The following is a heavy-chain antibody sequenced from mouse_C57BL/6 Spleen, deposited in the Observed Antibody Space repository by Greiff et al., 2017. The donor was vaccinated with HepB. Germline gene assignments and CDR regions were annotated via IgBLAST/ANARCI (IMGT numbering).Heavy chain of an antibody. CDR2: ISYSGST. Sequence: EVMLVESGPGLAKPSQPLSLTCSVTGYSITSDYWNWIRKFPGNKLEYMGYISYSGSTYYNPSLKSRISITRDTSKNQYYLQLNSVTTEDTATYYCARSGDYEGIYYAMDYWGQGTSVTVSS. CDR1: GYSITSDY. CDR3: ARSGDYEGIYYAMDY. V-gene: IGHV3-8*01. D-gene: IGHD2-4*01. J-gene: IGHJ4*01.